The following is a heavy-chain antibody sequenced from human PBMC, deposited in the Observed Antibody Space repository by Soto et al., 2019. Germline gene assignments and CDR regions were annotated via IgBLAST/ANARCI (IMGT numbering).Heavy chain of an antibody. Sequence: XSVKVSCKASGYTFTSFAIHWVRQAPGQGLEWMGWINAGNGNIKHSQKFQHRVTITRDTSASTAYMELSSLRFEDTAVYYCARDGAVAGDSNFDYWGQGTLVTVSS. CDR2: INAGNGNI. J-gene: IGHJ4*02. CDR1: GYTFTSFA. D-gene: IGHD6-19*01. V-gene: IGHV1-3*01. CDR3: ARDGAVAGDSNFDY.